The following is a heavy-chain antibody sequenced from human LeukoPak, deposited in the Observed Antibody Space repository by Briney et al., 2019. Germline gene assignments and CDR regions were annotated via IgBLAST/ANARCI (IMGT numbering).Heavy chain of an antibody. CDR3: TRVTEWNDFDY. J-gene: IGHJ4*02. V-gene: IGHV4-59*01. Sequence: DPSETLSLTCTVSGGSITGYYWSWLRQFPGKGLEWIGYIYHTGSTNYNPSLKSRVTLSVDTSKNQFSLILTSVTAADTAMYFCTRVTEWNDFDYWGQGTLVTVSS. CDR1: GGSITGYY. CDR2: IYHTGST. D-gene: IGHD1-1*01.